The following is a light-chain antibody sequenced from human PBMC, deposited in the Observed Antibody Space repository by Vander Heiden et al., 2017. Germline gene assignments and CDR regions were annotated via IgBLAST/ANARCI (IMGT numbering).Light chain of an antibody. J-gene: IGLJ2*01. CDR2: EVS. CDR1: SRQVGGYNN. V-gene: IGLV2-8*01. CDR3: SSYAGSNTV. Sequence: SALTHPPSASGSPGQSVPIPCTATSRQVGGYNNFPWYQQHPGKAPKIRIYEVSQRPSGVPDRFSGSKSGNTASLTVTGLQAEDEADYYCSSYAGSNTVFGGGTKLTVL.